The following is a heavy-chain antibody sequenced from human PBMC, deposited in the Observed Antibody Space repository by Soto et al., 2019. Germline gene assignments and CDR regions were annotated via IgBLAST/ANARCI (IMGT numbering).Heavy chain of an antibody. J-gene: IGHJ4*02. CDR2: ISYDGKNN. CDR3: AKDSDFGGYGNIDF. CDR1: GFTFRTYA. V-gene: IGHV3-30*18. Sequence: GGSLRLSCAAFGFTFRTYAMHWVRQAPGKGLECVAFISYDGKNNYYADSVKGRFTVSRDNSKNTLFLQMNSLRVEDTAVYYCAKDSDFGGYGNIDFWGQGALVTVSS. D-gene: IGHD3-16*01.